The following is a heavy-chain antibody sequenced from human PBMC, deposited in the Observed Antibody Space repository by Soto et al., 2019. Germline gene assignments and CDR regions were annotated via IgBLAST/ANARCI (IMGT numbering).Heavy chain of an antibody. J-gene: IGHJ4*02. D-gene: IGHD3-16*01. CDR3: ARAWGRVFDY. CDR2: IYYSGST. CDR1: GGSISSSSYY. V-gene: IGHV4-39*07. Sequence: PSETLSLTCTVSGGSISSSSYYWGWIRQPPGKGLEWIGSIYYSGSTNYNPSLKSRVTISVDTSKNQFSLKLSSVTAADTAVYYCARAWGRVFDYWGQGTLVTVSS.